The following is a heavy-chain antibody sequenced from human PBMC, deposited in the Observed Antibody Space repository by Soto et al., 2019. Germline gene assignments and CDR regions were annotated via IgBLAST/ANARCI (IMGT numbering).Heavy chain of an antibody. V-gene: IGHV1-18*01. Sequence: QVQLVQSGTEVKKPGASVKVSCKASGYTFTSYGISWVRQAPGQGLEWMGWISPYDGKTNYAQKLQDRVTMATDTSTSTAYMELGSLRSDDTAVYYCGRGGPWGYYYYYLDVWGKGTTVTVSS. CDR1: GYTFTSYG. CDR3: GRGGPWGYYYYYLDV. D-gene: IGHD7-27*01. CDR2: ISPYDGKT. J-gene: IGHJ6*03.